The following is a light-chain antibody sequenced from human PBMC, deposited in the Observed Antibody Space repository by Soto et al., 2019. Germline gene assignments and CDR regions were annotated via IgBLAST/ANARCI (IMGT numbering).Light chain of an antibody. J-gene: IGKJ2*01. CDR1: QSVSSSY. CDR2: DAS. Sequence: EIVLTQSTGTLSLSPGERATLSCGASQSVSSSYLAWYQQKPGQAPRLLIYDASSRATGIPDRFSGRVSGTDFTLTISRLEPEDFAVYYCQQYGSSPPKYTFGQGTKLEI. V-gene: IGKV3-20*01. CDR3: QQYGSSPPKYT.